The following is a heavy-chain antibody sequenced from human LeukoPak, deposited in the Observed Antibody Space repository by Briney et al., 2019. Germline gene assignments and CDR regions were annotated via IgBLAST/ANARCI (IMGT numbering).Heavy chain of an antibody. CDR3: ARCSPGDSSNFYAVLQY. Sequence: GGSLRLSCAASGFTFSSYEMNWVRQAPGKGLEWVSYISSSGSTIYYADSVKGRFTISRDDAKNSLYLQMNSLTSDDTAVYYCARCSPGDSSNFYAVLQYWGQGTQVTVST. V-gene: IGHV3-48*03. CDR2: ISSSGSTI. J-gene: IGHJ4*02. D-gene: IGHD3-22*01. CDR1: GFTFSSYE.